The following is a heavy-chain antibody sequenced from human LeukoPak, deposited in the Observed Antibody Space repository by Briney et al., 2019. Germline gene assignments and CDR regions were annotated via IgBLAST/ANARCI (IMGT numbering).Heavy chain of an antibody. J-gene: IGHJ4*02. CDR2: VNPNSGGT. Sequence: GSVKVSCKASGYTFTAYYLHWVRQAPGQGVEWMGWVNPNSGGTNYAQEFQGRVSLTRDTSIRTTYLELSSLRSDDTAVYYCASVYSTGWYYDYWGQGTLVTICS. CDR1: GYTFTAYY. V-gene: IGHV1-2*02. D-gene: IGHD2-8*02. CDR3: ASVYSTGWYYDY.